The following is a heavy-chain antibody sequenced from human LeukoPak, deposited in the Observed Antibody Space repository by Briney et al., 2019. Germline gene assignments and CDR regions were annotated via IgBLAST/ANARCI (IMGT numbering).Heavy chain of an antibody. CDR1: GFTFSRHS. CDR3: ARSTVGSGSYDY. D-gene: IGHD3-10*01. V-gene: IGHV3-21*01. CDR2: ISSSSSYI. J-gene: IGHJ4*02. Sequence: PGGSLRLSCEASGFTFSRHSINWVRQAPGKGLEWVSSISSSSSYIYYADSVKGRFTISRDNAKNSLYLQMNSLRADDTAVYYCARSTVGSGSYDYWGQGTLVTVSS.